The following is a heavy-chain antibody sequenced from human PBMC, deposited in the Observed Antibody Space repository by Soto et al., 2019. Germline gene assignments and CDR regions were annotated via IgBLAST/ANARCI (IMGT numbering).Heavy chain of an antibody. J-gene: IGHJ6*02. CDR1: GFTFSSYA. V-gene: IGHV3-30-3*01. Sequence: GRSLRLSCAASGFTFSSYAMHRVRQAPGKGLEWVAVISYDGSNKYYADSVKGRFTISRDNSKNTLYLQMNSLRAEDTAVYYCARVGQLVPYYYYGMDVWGQGTTVTVSS. D-gene: IGHD6-6*01. CDR3: ARVGQLVPYYYYGMDV. CDR2: ISYDGSNK.